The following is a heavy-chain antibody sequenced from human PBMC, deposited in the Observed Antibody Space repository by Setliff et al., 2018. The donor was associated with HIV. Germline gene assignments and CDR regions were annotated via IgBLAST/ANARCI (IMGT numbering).Heavy chain of an antibody. V-gene: IGHV4-61*09. CDR3: ARLLRSGYSTTWYEGGAAWWFDP. D-gene: IGHD6-13*01. CDR1: NGSISSGSYY. CDR2: IYTSGTT. J-gene: IGHJ5*02. Sequence: SETLSLTCTVSNGSISSGSYYWSWIRQPAVKGLEWIGHIYTSGTTNYNPSLKSRVTISLDTSKNQFSLNLSSVTAADTAVYYCARLLRSGYSTTWYEGGAAWWFDPWGQGTVVTVSS.